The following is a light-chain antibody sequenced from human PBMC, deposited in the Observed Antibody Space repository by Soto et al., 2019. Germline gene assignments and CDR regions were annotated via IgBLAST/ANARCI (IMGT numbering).Light chain of an antibody. CDR1: SSDVGGYNY. CDR2: DVS. CDR3: SSYTSSSTVV. Sequence: QSVLTQPASVSGSPGQSITISCTGTSSDVGGYNYVSWYQQHPGKAPKLMIYDVSNRPSGVSNRFSGYKSGNTASLTISGLQAEDEADYYCSSYTSSSTVVFGGGTKVTV. V-gene: IGLV2-14*01. J-gene: IGLJ2*01.